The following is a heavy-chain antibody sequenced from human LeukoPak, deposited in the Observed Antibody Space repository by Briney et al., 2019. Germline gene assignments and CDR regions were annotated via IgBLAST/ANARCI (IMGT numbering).Heavy chain of an antibody. CDR2: INSDGSST. V-gene: IGHV3-74*01. CDR1: GFTFDDYA. J-gene: IGHJ4*02. Sequence: GGSLRLSCAASGFTFDDYAMYWVRQAPGKGLVWLSRINSDGSSTAYADSVKGRFTISRDNAKNTLFLQMNSLRAEDTAVYYCAKSAGDYYDSSGYYHRPLGYWGQGTLVTVSS. D-gene: IGHD3-22*01. CDR3: AKSAGDYYDSSGYYHRPLGY.